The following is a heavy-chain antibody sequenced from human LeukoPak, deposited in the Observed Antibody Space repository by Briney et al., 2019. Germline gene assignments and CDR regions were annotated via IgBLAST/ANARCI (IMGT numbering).Heavy chain of an antibody. D-gene: IGHD5-18*01. CDR1: DFTFSNYW. V-gene: IGHV3-74*03. CDR3: ARAPPSNGYAYHFDI. CDR2: IYSDGSIT. J-gene: IGHJ3*02. Sequence: GGSLRLSCAASDFTFSNYWMRWVRQAPGKGLVWVSRIYSDGSITTYTDSVKGRFTISRDNARNTLYLHMNSLRVEDTAVYYCARAPPSNGYAYHFDIWGQGTMVTVSS.